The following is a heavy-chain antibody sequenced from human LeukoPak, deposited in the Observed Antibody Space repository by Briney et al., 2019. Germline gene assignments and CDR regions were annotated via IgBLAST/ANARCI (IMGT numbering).Heavy chain of an antibody. CDR3: ARDCSGGDCPDYYFDY. CDR2: VWYDGSKK. D-gene: IGHD2-21*02. CDR1: GFTFRSYG. V-gene: IGHV3-33*01. Sequence: PGGSLRLSCAASGFTFRSYGIHWVRQAPGKGLEWVAVVWYDGSKKYYADSVKGRFTISRDNSKNTLYLQINSLRAEDTAVYYCARDCSGGDCPDYYFDYWGRGTLVTVSS. J-gene: IGHJ4*02.